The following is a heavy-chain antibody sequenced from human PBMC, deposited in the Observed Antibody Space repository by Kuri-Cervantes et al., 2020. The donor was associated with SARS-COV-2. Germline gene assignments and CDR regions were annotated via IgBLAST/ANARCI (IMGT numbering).Heavy chain of an antibody. CDR1: GFTSSSYW. D-gene: IGHD5-12*01. Sequence: GESRTISCAASGFTSSSYWMSWVRQAPGKGREWVGNIKQDGSEKYYVDSVKGRFTISRDNAKNSLYLQMNSLRAEDTAVYYCARSGYDRAGYFDYWGQGTLVTVSS. CDR2: IKQDGSEK. J-gene: IGHJ4*02. CDR3: ARSGYDRAGYFDY. V-gene: IGHV3-7*01.